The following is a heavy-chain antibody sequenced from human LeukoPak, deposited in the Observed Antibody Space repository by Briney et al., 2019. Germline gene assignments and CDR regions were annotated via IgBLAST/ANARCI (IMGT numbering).Heavy chain of an antibody. CDR1: GYTFINYY. CDR2: INPSGGST. CDR3: AREGYGDHKPFDY. Sequence: ASVKVSCKASGYTFINYYIHWVRQAPGQGLEWMGMINPSGGSTSYAQKFQGRVTMTRDTSTSTVYMELSSLRAEDTAVYYCAREGYGDHKPFDYWGQGTLVTVSS. D-gene: IGHD4-17*01. J-gene: IGHJ4*02. V-gene: IGHV1-46*01.